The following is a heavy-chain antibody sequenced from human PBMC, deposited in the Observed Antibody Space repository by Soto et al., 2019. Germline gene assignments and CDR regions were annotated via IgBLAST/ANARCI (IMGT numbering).Heavy chain of an antibody. CDR2: INHSGST. V-gene: IGHV4-34*01. CDR1: GGSFIGYY. Sequence: PSETLSLTCAVYGGSFIGYYWGWIRPPPGKGVEWIGEINHSGSTNYNPSLKSRVTISVDTSKNQFSLKLSSVTAADTAVYYCARTYYDFWSGTPSSYYFDYWGQGTLVTVSS. CDR3: ARTYYDFWSGTPSSYYFDY. D-gene: IGHD3-3*01. J-gene: IGHJ4*02.